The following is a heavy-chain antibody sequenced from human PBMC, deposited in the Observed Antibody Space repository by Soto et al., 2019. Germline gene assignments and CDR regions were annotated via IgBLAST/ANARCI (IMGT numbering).Heavy chain of an antibody. CDR1: GYTFPASG. Sequence: ASVKASSKASGYTFPASGISWVRQAPGQGLEWMGWTSIYNGHTEYSPKFLGRVVMTTDTSADTAYLELRSLRPDDAALYYCARWDDYGASDQYHFDHWGQGTLVTVSS. D-gene: IGHD4-17*01. J-gene: IGHJ4*02. V-gene: IGHV1-18*01. CDR2: TSIYNGHT. CDR3: ARWDDYGASDQYHFDH.